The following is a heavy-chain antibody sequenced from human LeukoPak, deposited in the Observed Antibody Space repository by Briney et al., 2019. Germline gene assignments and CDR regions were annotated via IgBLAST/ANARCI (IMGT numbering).Heavy chain of an antibody. CDR3: AREAVAGNFDY. Sequence: GGSLRLSCAASGFTFSSYAMLWVRQAPGKGLEWVAVISYDGSNKYYADSVKGRFTISRDNSKNTLYLQMNSLRAEDTAVYYCAREAVAGNFDYWGQGTLVTVSS. D-gene: IGHD6-19*01. V-gene: IGHV3-30*04. J-gene: IGHJ4*02. CDR2: ISYDGSNK. CDR1: GFTFSSYA.